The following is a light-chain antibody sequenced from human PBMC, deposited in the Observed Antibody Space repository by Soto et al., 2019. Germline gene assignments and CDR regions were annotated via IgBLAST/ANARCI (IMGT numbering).Light chain of an antibody. CDR3: QQTYSVLAT. CDR1: QNIRNY. J-gene: IGKJ1*01. Sequence: IQMTQSQYSLSASVGDRVTITCRTTQNIRNYLNWYRQKPGKAPKLLIYAASGLQSGVPSRFSASGSGTDFTLTISYLQPEDFAAYYCQQTYSVLATFGQLSMVDIK. V-gene: IGKV1-39*01. CDR2: AAS.